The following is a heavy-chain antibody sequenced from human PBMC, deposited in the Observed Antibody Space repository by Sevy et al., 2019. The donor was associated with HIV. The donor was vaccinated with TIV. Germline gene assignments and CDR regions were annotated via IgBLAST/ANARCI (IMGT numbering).Heavy chain of an antibody. V-gene: IGHV3-48*02. J-gene: IGHJ3*02. Sequence: GGSLRLSCAASGLTFTSYSMNWVRQAPGKGLEWISDISSDSTTIYYVESVKGRFTISRDNANNALYLQMISLRDEDTAVYYCARENTFLEWLLYPTDAFDIWGQWTMVTVSS. CDR1: GLTFTSYS. D-gene: IGHD3-3*02. CDR3: ARENTFLEWLLYPTDAFDI. CDR2: ISSDSTTI.